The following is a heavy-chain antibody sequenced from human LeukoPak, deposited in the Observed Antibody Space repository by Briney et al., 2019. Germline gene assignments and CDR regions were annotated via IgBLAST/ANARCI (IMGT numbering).Heavy chain of an antibody. D-gene: IGHD1-26*01. V-gene: IGHV5-51*01. J-gene: IGHJ3*01. CDR3: GMSGDRVPLQDDVFDV. Sequence: GESLKISCKDSGYSFTSYCIGWVRQMPGKGLEWMGIICPGDSGPTYSPSFQGQVTISVDKSISTAYLQWSSLQASDTAMYYCGMSGDRVPLQDDVFDVWGQGTMVTVST. CDR1: GYSFTSYC. CDR2: ICPGDSGP.